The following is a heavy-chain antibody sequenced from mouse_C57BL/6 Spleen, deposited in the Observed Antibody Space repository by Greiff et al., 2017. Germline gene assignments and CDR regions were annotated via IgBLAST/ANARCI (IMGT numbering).Heavy chain of an antibody. Sequence: QVQLQQSGAELARPGASVKLSCKASGYTFTSYGISWVKQRTGQGLEWIGEIYPRSGNTYYNEKFKGKATLTADKSSSTAYMELRSLTSEDSAVYFWARDDYDYDGYAMDYWGQGTSVTVSS. CDR1: GYTFTSYG. CDR2: IYPRSGNT. D-gene: IGHD2-4*01. J-gene: IGHJ4*01. CDR3: ARDDYDYDGYAMDY. V-gene: IGHV1-81*01.